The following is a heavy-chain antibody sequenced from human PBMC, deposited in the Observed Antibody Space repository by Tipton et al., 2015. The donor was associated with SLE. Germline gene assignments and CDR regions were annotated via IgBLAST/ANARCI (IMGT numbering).Heavy chain of an antibody. CDR2: IIPIFGTA. J-gene: IGHJ2*01. CDR1: GYTFTSYY. D-gene: IGHD1-26*01. Sequence: QSGAEVKKPGASVKVSCKASGYTFTSYYMHWVRQAPGQGLEWMGGIIPIFGTANYAQKFQGRVTITTDESTSTAYMELSSLRSEDTAVYYCARVVWSDWYFDLWGRGTLVTVSS. V-gene: IGHV1-69*05. CDR3: ARVVWSDWYFDL.